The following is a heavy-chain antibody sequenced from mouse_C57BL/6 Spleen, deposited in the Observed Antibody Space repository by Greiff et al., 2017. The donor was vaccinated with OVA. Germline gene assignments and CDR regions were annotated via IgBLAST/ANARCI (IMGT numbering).Heavy chain of an antibody. CDR2: INPSNGGT. CDR1: GYTFTSYW. D-gene: IGHD2-4*01. V-gene: IGHV1-53*01. Sequence: QVQLQQPGPELVKPGASVKLSCKASGYTFTSYWMHWVKQRPGQGLEWIGNINPSNGGTNYNEKFKSKATLTVDKSSSTAYMQLSSLTSEDSAVYYCARWGYYDYDFDYWGQGTTLTVSS. J-gene: IGHJ2*01. CDR3: ARWGYYDYDFDY.